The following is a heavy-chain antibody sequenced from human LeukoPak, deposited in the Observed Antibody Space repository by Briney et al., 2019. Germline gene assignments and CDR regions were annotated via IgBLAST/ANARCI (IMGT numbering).Heavy chain of an antibody. CDR2: INHSGST. J-gene: IGHJ6*02. D-gene: IGHD6-13*01. V-gene: IGHV4-34*01. CDR3: ARVVYSSSWSGAYYGMDV. CDR1: GGSFSGYY. Sequence: SETLSLTCAVHGGSFSGYYWSWIRQPPGKGLEWIGEINHSGSTNYNPSLKSRVTISVDTSKNQFSLKLSSVTAADTAVYYCARVVYSSSWSGAYYGMDVWGQGTTVTVSS.